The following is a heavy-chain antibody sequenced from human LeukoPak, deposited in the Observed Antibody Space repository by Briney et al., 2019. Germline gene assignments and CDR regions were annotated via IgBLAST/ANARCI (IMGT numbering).Heavy chain of an antibody. CDR1: GFTFSTYE. CDR3: ARDNRVGGSFDY. V-gene: IGHV3-48*03. J-gene: IGHJ4*02. CDR2: ISSSGSTI. D-gene: IGHD5-12*01. Sequence: GGSLRLSCAASGFTFSTYEMNWVRQAPGRGLEWVSYISSSGSTIYYADSVKGRFTISRDNAKSSLYLQMNSLRAEDTAVYYCARDNRVGGSFDYWGQGTLVTVSS.